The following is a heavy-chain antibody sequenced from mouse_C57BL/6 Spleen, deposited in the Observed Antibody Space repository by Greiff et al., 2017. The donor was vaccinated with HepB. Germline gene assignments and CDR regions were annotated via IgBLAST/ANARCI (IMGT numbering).Heavy chain of an antibody. CDR1: GYTFTDYE. D-gene: IGHD1-1*01. J-gene: IGHJ2*01. CDR3: TRGTTVVATADY. V-gene: IGHV1-15*01. Sequence: VQLQQSGAELVRPGASVTLSCKASGYTFTDYEMHWVKQTPVHGLEWIGAIDPETGGTAYNQKFKGKAILTADKSSSTAYMELRSLTSEDSAVYYWTRGTTVVATADYWGQGTTLTVSS. CDR2: IDPETGGT.